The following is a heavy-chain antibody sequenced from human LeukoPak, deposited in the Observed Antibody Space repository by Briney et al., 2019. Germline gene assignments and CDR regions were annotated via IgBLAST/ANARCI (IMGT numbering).Heavy chain of an antibody. CDR1: GFTVSSNY. D-gene: IGHD4-17*01. J-gene: IGHJ4*02. V-gene: IGHV3-66*01. CDR3: ARDLFAFGDTTYFDF. Sequence: GGSLRLSCAASGFTVSSNYMSWVRQAPGKGLEWVSVIYSGGGAYYADSVKGRFIISRDNSKNTLYLQMNSLRAEDTAVYYCARDLFAFGDTTYFDFWGQGTLVTVSS. CDR2: IYSGGGA.